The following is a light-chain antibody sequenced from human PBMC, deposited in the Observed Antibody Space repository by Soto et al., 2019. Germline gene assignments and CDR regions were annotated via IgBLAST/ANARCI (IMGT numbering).Light chain of an antibody. Sequence: EVVMTQSPATVSVSPGEGVTLSCRASQTISNDLAWYQQKPGQAPRLLIYGASTRATVVPARFSGGGSGTEFTLTISSLQSEDFAFYYCQQNNKWPPVTFGGGTKVEIK. V-gene: IGKV3-15*01. CDR2: GAS. J-gene: IGKJ4*01. CDR3: QQNNKWPPVT. CDR1: QTISND.